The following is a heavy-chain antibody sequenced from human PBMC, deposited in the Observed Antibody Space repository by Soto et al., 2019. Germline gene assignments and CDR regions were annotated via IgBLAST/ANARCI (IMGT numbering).Heavy chain of an antibody. J-gene: IGHJ4*02. CDR2: IIPIFGTA. V-gene: IGHV1-69*13. CDR1: GGTFSSYA. D-gene: IGHD3-16*02. CDR3: ARNHYDYVWGSYRPLGFDY. Sequence: SVKVSCKASGGTFSSYAISWVRQAPGQGLEWMGGIIPIFGTANYAQKFQGRVTITADESTSTAYMELSSLRSEDTAVYYCARNHYDYVWGSYRPLGFDYWGQGTPVTVSS.